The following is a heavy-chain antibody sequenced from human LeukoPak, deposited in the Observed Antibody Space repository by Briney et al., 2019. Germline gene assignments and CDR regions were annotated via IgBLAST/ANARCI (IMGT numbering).Heavy chain of an antibody. CDR1: GGSISTYY. CDR2: IYYSGTT. CDR3: ARREDRSYGSGVDWFDP. V-gene: IGHV4-59*08. D-gene: IGHD3-10*01. J-gene: IGHJ5*02. Sequence: SETLSLTCTVSGGSISTYYWSWFRQPPGKGLEWIAYIYYSGTTNYNPSLKSRVTISVDTSKNQFSLKLTSVTAADTAVYYCARREDRSYGSGVDWFDPWGQGTLVTVSS.